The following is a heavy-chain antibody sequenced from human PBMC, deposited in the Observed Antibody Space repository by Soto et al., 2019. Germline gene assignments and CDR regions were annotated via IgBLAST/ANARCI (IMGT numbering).Heavy chain of an antibody. D-gene: IGHD4-17*01. CDR1: GGSFSGYY. V-gene: IGHV4-34*01. CDR2: INHSGST. J-gene: IGHJ5*02. CDR3: ARGRTTRRWFDP. Sequence: SETLSLTCAVYGGSFSGYYWSWIRQPPGKGLEWIGEINHSGSTNYNPSLKSRVTISVDTSKNQFSLKLSSVTAADTAVYYCARGRTTRRWFDPWGQGTLVTVSS.